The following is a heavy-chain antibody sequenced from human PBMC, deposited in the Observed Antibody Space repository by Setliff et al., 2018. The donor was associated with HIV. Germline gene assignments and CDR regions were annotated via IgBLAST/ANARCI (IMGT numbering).Heavy chain of an antibody. CDR3: ATVNTVGYNYYGMDV. Sequence: ASVKVSCKASGDTFTKYGISWVRQAPGQGLEWMGWISTYNGNTNYAQKLQGRVTMTTDTSTSTAYMELRSLRSDDTAVYFCATVNTVGYNYYGMDVWGQGTKVTVSS. CDR2: ISTYNGNT. J-gene: IGHJ6*02. CDR1: GDTFTKYG. V-gene: IGHV1-18*01. D-gene: IGHD5-18*01.